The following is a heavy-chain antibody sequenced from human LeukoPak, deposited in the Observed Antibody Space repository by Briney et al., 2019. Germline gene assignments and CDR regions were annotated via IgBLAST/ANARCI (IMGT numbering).Heavy chain of an antibody. J-gene: IGHJ4*02. CDR2: IIPIFGTA. Sequence: GASVNVSCKASGGTFSSYAISWVRQAPGQGLEWMGGIIPIFGTANYAQKFQGRVTMTRDTSTSTVYMELSSLRSEDTAVYYCARGPEYYDFWSGYSNFDYWGQGTLVTVSS. CDR1: GGTFSSYA. D-gene: IGHD3-3*01. CDR3: ARGPEYYDFWSGYSNFDY. V-gene: IGHV1-69*05.